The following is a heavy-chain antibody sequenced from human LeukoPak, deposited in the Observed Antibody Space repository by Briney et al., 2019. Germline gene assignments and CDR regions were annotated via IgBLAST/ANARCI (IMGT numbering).Heavy chain of an antibody. D-gene: IGHD2-2*01. V-gene: IGHV5-51*07. CDR3: ARHGYRYCSSTSCPAYFDY. CDR2: IYPGDSET. J-gene: IGHJ4*02. Sequence: GESLKISCKGSGYSFTSYWIGWVHQMPGKGLEWMGVIYPGDSETRYSPSFQGQVTISADKSISTAYLQWSSLKASDTAMYYCARHGYRYCSSTSCPAYFDYWGQGTLVTVSS. CDR1: GYSFTSYW.